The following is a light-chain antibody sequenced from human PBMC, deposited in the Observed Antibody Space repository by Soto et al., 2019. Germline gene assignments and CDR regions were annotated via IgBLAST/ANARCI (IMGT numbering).Light chain of an antibody. CDR1: QSVSSN. J-gene: IGKJ5*01. CDR3: QQYKNWPIT. Sequence: EIVVTQSPATLSVTGGERATLSWRASQSVSSNSACYQQTPGQPPRLLIYGASTSATGIPARFSGSGSGTEFPPTISSLQSEDFEVYYCQQYKNWPITFGQGTRLEIK. V-gene: IGKV3-15*01. CDR2: GAS.